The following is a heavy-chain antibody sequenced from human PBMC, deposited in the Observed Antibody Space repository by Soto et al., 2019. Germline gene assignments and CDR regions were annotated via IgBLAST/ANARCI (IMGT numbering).Heavy chain of an antibody. D-gene: IGHD1-26*01. CDR1: GFTFSSYG. Sequence: QVQLVESGGGVVQPGRSLRLSCAASGFTFSSYGMHWVRQAPGKGLEWVAVISYDGSNKYYADSVKGRFTISRDNSKNTLYLQMNSLRAEDTAVYYCAKDGRGWALLADAFDIWGQGTIVTVSS. V-gene: IGHV3-30*18. J-gene: IGHJ3*02. CDR2: ISYDGSNK. CDR3: AKDGRGWALLADAFDI.